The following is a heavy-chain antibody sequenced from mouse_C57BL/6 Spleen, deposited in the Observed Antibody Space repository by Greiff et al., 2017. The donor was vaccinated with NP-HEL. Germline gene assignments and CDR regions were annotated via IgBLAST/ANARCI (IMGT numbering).Heavy chain of an antibody. D-gene: IGHD1-1*01. J-gene: IGHJ3*01. Sequence: EVQLQQSGPELVKPGASVKISCKASGYTFTDYYMNWVKQSHGKSLEWIGDINPNNGGTSYNQKFKGKATLTVDKSSSTAYMELRSLTSEDSAVYYCARRGGYGSSPWFAYWGQRTLVTVSA. V-gene: IGHV1-26*01. CDR3: ARRGGYGSSPWFAY. CDR1: GYTFTDYY. CDR2: INPNNGGT.